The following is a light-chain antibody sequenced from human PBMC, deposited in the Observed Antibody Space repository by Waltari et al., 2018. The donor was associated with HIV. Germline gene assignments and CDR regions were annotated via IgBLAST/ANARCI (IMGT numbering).Light chain of an antibody. CDR3: QSYDNSLSAWV. Sequence: QSVLTQPPSVSGAPGQRVTISCTGSSSNIGAGYDVHWYQQLPGTPPKLLVYGNSNRPSGVPDRFSGSKSATSASLAITGLQAEDEADYYCQSYDNSLSAWVFGGGTKLTVL. CDR1: SSNIGAGYD. V-gene: IGLV1-40*01. CDR2: GNS. J-gene: IGLJ3*02.